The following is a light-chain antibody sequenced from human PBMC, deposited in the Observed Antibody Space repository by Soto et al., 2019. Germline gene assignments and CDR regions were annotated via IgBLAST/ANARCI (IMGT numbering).Light chain of an antibody. Sequence: EIVMTQSPATLSVSPGERATLSCRAGQSVSSNLSCYQQKPGQAPRLLIYGASSRATGIPDRFSGSGSGTDFTLTISRLEPEDFAVYYCQQYGSSGTFGQGTKVDIK. CDR2: GAS. J-gene: IGKJ1*01. CDR3: QQYGSSGT. V-gene: IGKV3-20*01. CDR1: QSVSSN.